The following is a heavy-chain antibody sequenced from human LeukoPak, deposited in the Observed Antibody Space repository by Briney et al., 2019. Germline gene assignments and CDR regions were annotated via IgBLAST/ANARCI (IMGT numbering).Heavy chain of an antibody. D-gene: IGHD2-15*01. J-gene: IGHJ4*02. CDR3: ARDSRPVAATCDY. CDR1: GYTFTSNY. CDR2: ISPSGGST. Sequence: ASVKVSCKAFGYTFTSNYMHWVRQAPGQGPEWMGVISPSGGSTTYAQKFQGRVTLTRDMSTSTVYMELSSLRSEDTAVYYCARDSRPVAATCDYWGQGTLVSVSS. V-gene: IGHV1-46*01.